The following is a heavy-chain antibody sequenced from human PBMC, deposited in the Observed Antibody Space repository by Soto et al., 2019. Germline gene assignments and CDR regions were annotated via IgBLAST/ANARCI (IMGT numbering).Heavy chain of an antibody. Sequence: QVQLVESGGGVVQPGRSMRLSCAASGFPFSSYGMHWVRQAPGKGLEWVAVIWYDGSNKYYADSVKGRFTISRDNSKNTLYLQMNSLRAEDTAMYYCARSGGWGQGTLVTVSS. J-gene: IGHJ4*02. CDR3: ARSGG. CDR1: GFPFSSYG. D-gene: IGHD6-19*01. V-gene: IGHV3-33*01. CDR2: IWYDGSNK.